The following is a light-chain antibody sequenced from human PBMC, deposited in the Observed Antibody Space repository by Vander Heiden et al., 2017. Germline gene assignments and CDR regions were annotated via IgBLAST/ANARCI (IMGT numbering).Light chain of an antibody. J-gene: IGKJ2*01. V-gene: IGKV3-20*01. CDR1: QSVSSTY. CDR3: QQYGTSPFT. CDR2: GAS. Sequence: EIVSTQSPATLALSRGERASQSVSSTYLAWYQQKPGQAPRLLIYGASSSATGIPDRFSGSGSGTDFTLSISRLEPEDFAVYYCQQYGTSPFTFGPGTNVEIK.